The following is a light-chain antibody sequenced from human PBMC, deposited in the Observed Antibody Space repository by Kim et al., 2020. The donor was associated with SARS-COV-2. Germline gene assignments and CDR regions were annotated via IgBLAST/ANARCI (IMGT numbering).Light chain of an antibody. CDR3: QVWDSSSDHV. CDR2: YDS. J-gene: IGLJ1*01. Sequence: VAPGKTARITCGGINIGSKSVHWYQQKPGQAPVLVIYYDSDRPSGIPERFSGSNSGNTATLTISRVEAGDEADYYCQVWDSSSDHVFGTGTKVTVL. V-gene: IGLV3-21*04. CDR1: NIGSKS.